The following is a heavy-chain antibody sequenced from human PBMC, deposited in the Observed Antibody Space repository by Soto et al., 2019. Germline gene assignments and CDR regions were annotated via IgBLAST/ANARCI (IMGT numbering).Heavy chain of an antibody. CDR1: VGSISSGDYY. J-gene: IGHJ6*02. CDR2: IYYSGST. Sequence: PSETLSLTCTFSVGSISSGDYYWSWIRQPPGKGLEWIGYIYYSGSTYYNPSLKSRVTISVDTSKNQFSLKLSSVTAADTAVYYCARAPLRITIFGVVPYGMDVWGQGTTVTVSS. CDR3: ARAPLRITIFGVVPYGMDV. V-gene: IGHV4-30-4*01. D-gene: IGHD3-3*01.